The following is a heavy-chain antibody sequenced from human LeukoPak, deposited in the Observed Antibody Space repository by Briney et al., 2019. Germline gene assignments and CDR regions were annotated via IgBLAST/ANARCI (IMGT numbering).Heavy chain of an antibody. J-gene: IGHJ3*01. D-gene: IGHD3-22*01. Sequence: SETLSLTCTASGGPISGYYWSWIRQSPGRALEWIGYIYVSGATRYNPSLESRVSISEHTSKNQFSLRLSSVTAADTAVYFCARHPPEYYDSSGFAFDLWGQGTMVTVSS. CDR2: IYVSGAT. CDR1: GGPISGYY. CDR3: ARHPPEYYDSSGFAFDL. V-gene: IGHV4-59*08.